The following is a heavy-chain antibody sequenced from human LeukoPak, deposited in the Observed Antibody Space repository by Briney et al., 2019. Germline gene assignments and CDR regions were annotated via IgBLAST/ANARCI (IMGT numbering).Heavy chain of an antibody. CDR3: ARGGRWLQFAHDY. Sequence: GGSLRLSCAASGFTFSSSWMSWVRQAPGKGLEWVSYISSSGSTIYYADSVKGRFTISRDNAKNSLYLQMNSLRAEDTAVYYCARGGRWLQFAHDYWGQGTLVTVSS. V-gene: IGHV3-48*04. CDR2: ISSSGSTI. J-gene: IGHJ4*02. D-gene: IGHD5-24*01. CDR1: GFTFSSSW.